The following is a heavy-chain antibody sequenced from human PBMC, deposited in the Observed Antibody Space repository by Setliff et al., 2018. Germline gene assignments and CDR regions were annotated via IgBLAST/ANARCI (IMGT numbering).Heavy chain of an antibody. D-gene: IGHD3-9*01. CDR3: ARRLPYFGMDV. CDR2: TKDKDKSYTT. V-gene: IGHV3-72*01. J-gene: IGHJ6*02. CDR1: GLSLSSTTYY. Sequence: LSLTCTVSGLSLSSTTYYWAWVRQAPGKGLEWVGRTKDKDKSYTTEYAASVQGRFTVSRDIAMNSLYLQMTRLRAEDTAVYYCARRLPYFGMDVWGQGTTVTVSS.